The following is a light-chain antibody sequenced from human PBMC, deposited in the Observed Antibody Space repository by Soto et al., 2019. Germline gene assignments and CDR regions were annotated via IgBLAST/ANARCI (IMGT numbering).Light chain of an antibody. CDR1: QTIRGL. CDR2: DTS. CDR3: QQRHNWPIT. J-gene: IGKJ5*01. Sequence: TQSPATLSLSPGERATLSCRTSQTIRGLLNWYQQRPGQAPRLLIYDTSNRATDIPARFSGSGSGTDFILTISSLDPEDFGVYFCQQRHNWPITFGQGTRLDIK. V-gene: IGKV3-11*01.